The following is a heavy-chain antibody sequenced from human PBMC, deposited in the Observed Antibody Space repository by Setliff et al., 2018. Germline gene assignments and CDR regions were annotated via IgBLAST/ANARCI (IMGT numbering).Heavy chain of an antibody. J-gene: IGHJ5*02. V-gene: IGHV1-46*01. CDR3: ARDSTEMVEPPAAHCFDP. CDR1: GYTLTNYY. CDR2: INPSGGYA. Sequence: ASVKVSCKASGYTLTNYYMHWVRQAPGQGLEWMGIINPSGGYANYAQKFQGRVTMTRDTSTSTVYMELRSLRSDDTAVYYCARDSTEMVEPPAAHCFDPWGQGTLVTVSS. D-gene: IGHD2-2*01.